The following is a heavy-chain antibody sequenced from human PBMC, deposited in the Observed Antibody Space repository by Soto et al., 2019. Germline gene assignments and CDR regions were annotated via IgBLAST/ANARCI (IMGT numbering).Heavy chain of an antibody. D-gene: IGHD5-12*01. CDR2: IYSDGST. J-gene: IGHJ4*02. CDR3: ANQRGGYDRDFDY. Sequence: EVQLVESGGGLVQSGGSLRLACAASGSTVSSNYMSWVRQAPGKGLEWVSVIYSDGSTYYADSVRGRFTISRDNSKNTLYLQMNSLRAEDTAVYYCANQRGGYDRDFDYWGQGTLVTVSS. CDR1: GSTVSSNY. V-gene: IGHV3-66*01.